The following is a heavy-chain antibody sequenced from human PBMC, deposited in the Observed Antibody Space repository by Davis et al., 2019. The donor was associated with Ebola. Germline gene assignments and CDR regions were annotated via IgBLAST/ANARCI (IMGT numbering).Heavy chain of an antibody. CDR3: ARDSDGDYSVYYYGMDV. V-gene: IGHV3-7*01. CDR1: GFTFSSYW. CDR2: IKQDGSEK. J-gene: IGHJ6*02. Sequence: GESLKISCAASGFTFSSYWMSWVRQAPGKGLAWVANIKQDGSEKYYVDSVKGRFTISRDNAKNSLYLQMNSLRAEDTAVYYCARDSDGDYSVYYYGMDVWGQGTTVTVSS. D-gene: IGHD4-17*01.